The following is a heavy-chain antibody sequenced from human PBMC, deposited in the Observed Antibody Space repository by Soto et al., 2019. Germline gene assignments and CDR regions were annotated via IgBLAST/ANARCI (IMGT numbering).Heavy chain of an antibody. CDR1: GYTFTSYG. J-gene: IGHJ6*02. CDR2: ISAYNGNT. D-gene: IGHD2-2*01. Sequence: QVQLVQSGAEVKKPGASVKVSCKASGYTFTSYGISWVRQAPGQGLEWMGWISAYNGNTNYAQKLQGRVTMTTDTSKSTAYMELRSLRSDDTAVYYCARDVRVVVPAAKYYYGMDVWGQGTTVTVSS. V-gene: IGHV1-18*04. CDR3: ARDVRVVVPAAKYYYGMDV.